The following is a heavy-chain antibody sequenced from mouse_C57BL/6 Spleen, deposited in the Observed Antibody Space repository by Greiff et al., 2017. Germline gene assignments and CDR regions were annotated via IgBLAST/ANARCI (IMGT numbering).Heavy chain of an antibody. J-gene: IGHJ4*01. D-gene: IGHD1-1*01. CDR2: IDPSDSYT. CDR3: ARPYYYGSSYAMDY. V-gene: IGHV1-59*01. CDR1: GYTFTSYW. Sequence: QVQLQQSGAELVRPGTSVKLSCKASGYTFTSYWMHWVKQRPGQGLEWIGVIDPSDSYTNYNQKFKGKATLTVDTSSSTAYMQLSSLTSEYSAVYYCARPYYYGSSYAMDYWGQGTSVTVSS.